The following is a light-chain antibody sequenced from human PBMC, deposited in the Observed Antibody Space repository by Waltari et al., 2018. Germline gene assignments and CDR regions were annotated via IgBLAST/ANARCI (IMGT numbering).Light chain of an antibody. J-gene: IGKJ1*01. CDR1: QNISPW. CDR3: QQYHNYSLT. V-gene: IGKV1-5*03. Sequence: DIQMTQSPSTLSASVGDRVTISCRASQNISPWLAWYQQKPGKAPILLIYNTSTLESGVPSRFGGSGSGTEFTLTITSLHPDDFATYSCQQYHNYSLTFCQGTRVEIK. CDR2: NTS.